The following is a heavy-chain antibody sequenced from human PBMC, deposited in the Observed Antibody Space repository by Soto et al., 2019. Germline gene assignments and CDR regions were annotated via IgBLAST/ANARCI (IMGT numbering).Heavy chain of an antibody. CDR2: IKEDGSEK. Sequence: QPGGSLRLSCAASRFTFSNYWMTWVRQAPGKGLEWVANIKEDGSEKHYVDSVKGRFTISRDNAKNSLYLQMNSLRVEDTAVYFCSRDVVVGAKALNYWGQGALVTVSS. V-gene: IGHV3-7*01. CDR3: SRDVVVGAKALNY. D-gene: IGHD2-15*01. J-gene: IGHJ4*02. CDR1: RFTFSNYW.